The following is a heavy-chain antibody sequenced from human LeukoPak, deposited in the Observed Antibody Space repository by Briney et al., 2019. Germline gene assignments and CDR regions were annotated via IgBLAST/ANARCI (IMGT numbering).Heavy chain of an antibody. CDR2: ISHTAST. Sequence: PSETLSLTCTVSAGSMSHHWSWIRQSPGKGLEWIGYISHTASTNYNPSLKSRVTLSIDTSKSQLSFQLTSVTAADTAVYYCAREKSPERKTWLQLGAFDVWGQGTVVTVSS. V-gene: IGHV4-59*11. J-gene: IGHJ3*01. CDR1: AGSMSHH. CDR3: AREKSPERKTWLQLGAFDV. D-gene: IGHD5-24*01.